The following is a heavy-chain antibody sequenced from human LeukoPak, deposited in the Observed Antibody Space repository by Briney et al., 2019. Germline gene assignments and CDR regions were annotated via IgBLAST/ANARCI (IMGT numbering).Heavy chain of an antibody. Sequence: PSETLSLTRAVSGYSISSGYYWGWIRQPPGKGLEWIGSIYHSGSTYYNPSLKSRVTISVDTSKNQFSLKLSSVTAADTAVYYCAGTLGDIVAVAFDIWGQGTMVTVSS. CDR2: IYHSGST. J-gene: IGHJ3*02. V-gene: IGHV4-38-2*01. D-gene: IGHD2-21*01. CDR3: AGTLGDIVAVAFDI. CDR1: GYSISSGYY.